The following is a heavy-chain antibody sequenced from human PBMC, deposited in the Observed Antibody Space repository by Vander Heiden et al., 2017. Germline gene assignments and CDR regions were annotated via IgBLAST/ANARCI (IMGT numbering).Heavy chain of an antibody. V-gene: IGHV3-30*04. CDR1: GLTFSSYA. CDR2: ISYDGSNK. CDR3: ARVPRGGNQRYFDY. D-gene: IGHD2-15*01. J-gene: IGHJ4*02. Sequence: QVQLVESGGGVVQPGRSLRLSCAASGLTFSSYAMHWVRQAPGKGLEWVAVISYDGSNKYYADSVKGRFTISRDNSKNTLYLQMNSLRAEDTAVYYCARVPRGGNQRYFDYWGQGTLVTVSS.